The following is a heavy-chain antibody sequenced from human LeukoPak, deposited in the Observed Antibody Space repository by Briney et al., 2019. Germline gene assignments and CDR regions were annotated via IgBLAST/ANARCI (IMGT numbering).Heavy chain of an antibody. CDR1: GGTFSSYT. D-gene: IGHD3-16*01. CDR3: ASHSFGIQFDP. CDR2: IIPILGIA. J-gene: IGHJ5*02. Sequence: ASVKVFCKASGGTFSSYTISWVRQAPGQGLEWMGRIIPILGIANYAQKFQGRVTITADKSTSTAYMELSSLRSEDTAVYYCASHSFGIQFDPWGQGTLVTVSS. V-gene: IGHV1-69*02.